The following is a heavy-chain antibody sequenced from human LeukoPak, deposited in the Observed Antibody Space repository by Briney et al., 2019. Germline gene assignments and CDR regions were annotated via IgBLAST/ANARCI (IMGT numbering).Heavy chain of an antibody. CDR3: AISILGRYFDY. CDR1: GYTFTNYD. J-gene: IGHJ4*02. CDR2: ISAYNGNT. V-gene: IGHV1-18*01. Sequence: ASVKVSCKASGYTFTNYDFSWVRQAPGQGLQWMGWISAYNGNTNYAQELQGRVTMTTDTSTSTAYMELRSLRSDDTAVYYCAISILGRYFDYWGQGTLVTVSS.